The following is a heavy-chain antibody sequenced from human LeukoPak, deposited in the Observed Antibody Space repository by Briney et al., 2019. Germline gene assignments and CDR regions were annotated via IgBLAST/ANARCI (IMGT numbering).Heavy chain of an antibody. CDR3: ARRRGRDFWSGHLYYYYYYGMDV. D-gene: IGHD3-3*01. CDR2: IDPNSGGT. V-gene: IGHV1-2*02. J-gene: IGHJ6*02. Sequence: ASVKVSCKASGYTFTGYYMHWVRQAPGQGLEWMGWIDPNSGGTNYAQKFQGRVTMTRDTSISTAYMELSSLRSEDTAVYYCARRRGRDFWSGHLYYYYYYGMDVWGQGTTVTVS. CDR1: GYTFTGYY.